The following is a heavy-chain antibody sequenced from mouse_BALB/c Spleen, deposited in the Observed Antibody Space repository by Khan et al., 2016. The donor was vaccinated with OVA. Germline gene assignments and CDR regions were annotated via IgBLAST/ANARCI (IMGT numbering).Heavy chain of an antibody. CDR3: ARDYWDVFAY. D-gene: IGHD4-1*01. CDR1: GFNIKDTY. Sequence: VQLQQSGAELVKPGASVKLSCTASGFNIKDTYMHWVKQRPEQGLEWIGRIDPANGNTKYDPKFQGKATITADTSYNTVYLQLSSLTSEDTAVYYCARDYWDVFAYWGQGTLVTVSA. CDR2: IDPANGNT. V-gene: IGHV14-3*02. J-gene: IGHJ3*01.